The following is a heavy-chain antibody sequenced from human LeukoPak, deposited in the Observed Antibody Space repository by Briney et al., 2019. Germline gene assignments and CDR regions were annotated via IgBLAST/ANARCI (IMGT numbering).Heavy chain of an antibody. D-gene: IGHD3-10*01. CDR2: ISYDGSNK. Sequence: PGGSLRLSCAASGFTFSSYGMHWVRQAPGKGLEWVAVISYDGSNKYYADSVKGRFTISRDNSKNTLYLQMNSLRAEDTAVYYCAKDSSYYGSGSFDYWGQGTLVTVSS. J-gene: IGHJ4*02. V-gene: IGHV3-30*18. CDR3: AKDSSYYGSGSFDY. CDR1: GFTFSSYG.